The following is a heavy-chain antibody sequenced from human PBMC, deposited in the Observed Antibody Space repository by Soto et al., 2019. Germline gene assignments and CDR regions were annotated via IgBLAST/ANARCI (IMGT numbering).Heavy chain of an antibody. CDR2: VSNSGTST. V-gene: IGHV3-23*01. Sequence: EVQLLESEGGQAQPGESLTLSCAASGFMFSGYAMSWVRQAPGKGLEWVSAVSNSGTSTSYADSVKGRFTISRDNSKNTLYLQMSSLGAEDTALYYCVKDLAASGWFDPWGQGTLVIVSS. CDR1: GFMFSGYA. CDR3: VKDLAASGWFDP. J-gene: IGHJ5*02. D-gene: IGHD2-15*01.